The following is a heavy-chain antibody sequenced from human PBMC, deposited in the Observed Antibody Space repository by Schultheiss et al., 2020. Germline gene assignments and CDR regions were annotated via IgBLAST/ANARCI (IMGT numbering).Heavy chain of an antibody. J-gene: IGHJ6*02. CDR3: ARCDSSGYYSYYYYGMDV. CDR2: IYYSGST. CDR1: GGSFSGYY. V-gene: IGHV4-34*01. Sequence: SATLSLTCAVYGGSFSGYYWSWIRQPPGKGLEWIGSIYYSGSTYYNPSLKSRVTISVDTSKNQFSLKLSSVTAADTAVYYCARCDSSGYYSYYYYGMDVWGQGTTVTVSS. D-gene: IGHD3-22*01.